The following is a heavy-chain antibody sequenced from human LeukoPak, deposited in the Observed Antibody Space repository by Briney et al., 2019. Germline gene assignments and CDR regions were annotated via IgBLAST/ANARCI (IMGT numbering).Heavy chain of an antibody. CDR2: INHSGGT. CDR3: ARGTRGYSGYASAPRSMDV. J-gene: IGHJ6*03. CDR1: GGSFSGYY. Sequence: SETLSLTCAVYGGSFSGYYWSWIRQPPGKGLEWIGEINHSGGTKYNPSLKSRVTISVDTSKNQFSLKLSSVTAADTAVYYCARGTRGYSGYASAPRSMDVWGKGTTVTVSS. D-gene: IGHD5-12*01. V-gene: IGHV4-34*01.